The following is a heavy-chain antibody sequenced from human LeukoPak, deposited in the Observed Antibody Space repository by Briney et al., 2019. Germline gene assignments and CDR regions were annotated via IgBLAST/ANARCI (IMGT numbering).Heavy chain of an antibody. CDR3: ARSGYSYGRSYYYYMDV. V-gene: IGHV1-2*02. CDR2: INPNSGGT. D-gene: IGHD5-18*01. J-gene: IGHJ6*03. Sequence: ASVKVSCKASGYTFTGYYMHWVRQAPGQGLEWMGWINPNSGGTNYAQKFQGRVTMTRDTSTSTAYMELRSLRSDDTAVYYCARSGYSYGRSYYYYMDVWGKGTTVTISS. CDR1: GYTFTGYY.